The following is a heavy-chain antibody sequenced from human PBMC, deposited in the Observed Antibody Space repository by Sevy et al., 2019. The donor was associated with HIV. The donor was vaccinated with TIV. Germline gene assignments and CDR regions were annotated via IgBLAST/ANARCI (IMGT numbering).Heavy chain of an antibody. CDR2: IYHSGST. CDR3: ARDPTLDFWGGWDPLCWFDP. D-gene: IGHD3-3*01. CDR1: GYSISSGYY. Sequence: SETLSLTCTVSGYSISSGYYWGWIRQPPGKGLEWIGSIYHSGSTYYNPSLKSRVTISVDTSKNQFSLKLSSVTAADTAVYYCARDPTLDFWGGWDPLCWFDPWGQGTLVTVSS. J-gene: IGHJ5*02. V-gene: IGHV4-38-2*02.